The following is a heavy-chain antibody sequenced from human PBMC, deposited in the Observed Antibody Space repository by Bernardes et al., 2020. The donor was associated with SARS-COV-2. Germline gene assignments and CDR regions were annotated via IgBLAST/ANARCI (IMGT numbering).Heavy chain of an antibody. Sequence: ASVKVSCKAFGYTFTNYAIHWVRQAPGQSLEWMGWIIPGNGDTKYSQKFHGRVTITRDTSASTAYMELASLKSEDTALYYCARDSAINSFDPWGQGTQVTVFS. CDR3: ARDSAINSFDP. J-gene: IGHJ5*02. CDR2: IIPGNGDT. V-gene: IGHV1-3*01. CDR1: GYTFTNYA.